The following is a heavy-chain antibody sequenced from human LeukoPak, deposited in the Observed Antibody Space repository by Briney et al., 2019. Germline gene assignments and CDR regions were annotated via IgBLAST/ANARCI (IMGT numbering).Heavy chain of an antibody. D-gene: IGHD3-10*01. J-gene: IGHJ4*02. CDR3: ARSEAGLGVFDY. V-gene: IGHV1-69*01. Sequence: SSVKVSCKASGGTFSSYAISWVRQAPGQGLEWMGGIIPIFGTANYAQKFQGRVTITADESTSTAYMELSSLRSEDRAVYYCARSEAGLGVFDYWGQGTLVTVSS. CDR1: GGTFSSYA. CDR2: IIPIFGTA.